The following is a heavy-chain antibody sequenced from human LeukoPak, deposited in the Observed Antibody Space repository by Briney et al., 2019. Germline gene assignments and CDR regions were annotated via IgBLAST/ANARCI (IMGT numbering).Heavy chain of an antibody. CDR1: GGTFSSYA. D-gene: IGHD4-17*01. J-gene: IGHJ4*02. Sequence: SVKVSCKASGGTFSSYAISWVRQAPGQGLEWMGGIIPIFGTANYAQKFQGRVTITADKSTSTAYMELSSLRAEDTAVYYCAKDPSVDYGDYIVRWGQGTLVTVSS. CDR3: AKDPSVDYGDYIVR. V-gene: IGHV1-69*06. CDR2: IIPIFGTA.